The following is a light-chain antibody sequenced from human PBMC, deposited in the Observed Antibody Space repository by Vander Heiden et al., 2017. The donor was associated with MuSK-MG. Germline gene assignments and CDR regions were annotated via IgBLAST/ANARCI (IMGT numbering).Light chain of an antibody. CDR2: AAS. V-gene: IGKV1-39*01. CDR1: QSISSY. CDR3: QQSDTTPLT. J-gene: IGKJ4*01. Sequence: DIQMTQSPSSLSASVGDRVTITCRASQSISSYLNWYQQEPGKAPKLLIYAASSLQSGAPSRYSGRGSGTDFTLTISRMQPQDFATYYCQQSDTTPLTFGGGTKVEIK.